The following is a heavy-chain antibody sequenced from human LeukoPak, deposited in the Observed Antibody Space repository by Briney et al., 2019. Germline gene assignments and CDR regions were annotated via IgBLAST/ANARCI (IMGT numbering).Heavy chain of an antibody. CDR3: ARAPSYDILTGYYPA. Sequence: PGRSLRLSCADSGSTFSRYRMHWVRQAPGKGLEWVAVISFDGSKKYYADSVKGRFTISRDNSKNTLYLQMNSLRAEDTAVYYCARAPSYDILTGYYPAWGQGTLVTVSS. CDR1: GSTFSRYR. J-gene: IGHJ5*02. CDR2: ISFDGSKK. D-gene: IGHD3-9*01. V-gene: IGHV3-30*03.